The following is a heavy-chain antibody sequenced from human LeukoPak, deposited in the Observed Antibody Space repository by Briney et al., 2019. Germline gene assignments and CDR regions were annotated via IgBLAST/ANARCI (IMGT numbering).Heavy chain of an antibody. CDR1: GFTFDDYA. V-gene: IGHV3-9*01. CDR3: AKDIAYDSSGYGMDV. J-gene: IGHJ6*02. CDR2: ISWNSGSI. Sequence: LPGRSLRLSCAVSGFTFDDYAMHWVRQAPGKGLEWVSGISWNSGSIGYADSVKGRFTISRDNAKNSLYLQMNSLRAEDTALYYCAKDIAYDSSGYGMDVWGQGTTVTVSS. D-gene: IGHD3-22*01.